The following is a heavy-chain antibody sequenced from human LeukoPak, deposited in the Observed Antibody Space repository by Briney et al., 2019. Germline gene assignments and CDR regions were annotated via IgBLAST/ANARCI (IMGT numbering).Heavy chain of an antibody. CDR2: ISSSSSNI. J-gene: IGHJ6*03. D-gene: IGHD3-3*01. V-gene: IGHV3-21*01. CDR1: GLTLNSYS. CDR3: ARVGGGINSYYYHHYMDV. Sequence: GGSLTLSCAVSGLTLNSYSMNWLRQAPGRGLEWVSSISSSSSNIYYAGSVKGRFTISRDNAKNSLYLQMNSLRAEDTAVYYCARVGGGINSYYYHHYMDVWGKGTTVTVSS.